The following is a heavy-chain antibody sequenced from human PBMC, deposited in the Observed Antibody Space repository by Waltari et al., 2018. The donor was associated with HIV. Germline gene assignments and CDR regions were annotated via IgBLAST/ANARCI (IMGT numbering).Heavy chain of an antibody. CDR2: IRYDGSNK. Sequence: QVQLVESGCGVVQPGTSMTLSCAASGFTFTKYGLHWVRQAPGKGLEWVTLIRYDGSNKDYADSVKGRFTISRDNSKNTLYLQMNSLRAEDTAVYYCARDAAPNSHTPSSSDVWGQGTLVTVSS. J-gene: IGHJ4*02. CDR3: ARDAAPNSHTPSSSDV. CDR1: GFTFTKYG. D-gene: IGHD6-13*01. V-gene: IGHV3-33*01.